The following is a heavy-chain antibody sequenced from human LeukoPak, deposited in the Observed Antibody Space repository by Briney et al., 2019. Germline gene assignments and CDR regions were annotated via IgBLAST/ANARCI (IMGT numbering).Heavy chain of an antibody. CDR1: GGSISSYY. Sequence: SETLSLTCTVSGGSISSYYWSWIRHPPGKGLEWVGYIYYSGSTNYNPSLKSRVTISVDTSKNKFSLNLSTMTAADTAVYYCARTSYNWNFRYYYYYMDVWGKGTTTTVTS. J-gene: IGHJ6*03. CDR3: ARTSYNWNFRYYYYYMDV. CDR2: IYYSGST. V-gene: IGHV4-59*08. D-gene: IGHD1-1*01.